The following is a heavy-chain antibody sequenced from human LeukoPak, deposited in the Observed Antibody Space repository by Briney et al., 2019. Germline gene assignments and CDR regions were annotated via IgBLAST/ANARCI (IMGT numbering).Heavy chain of an antibody. D-gene: IGHD2-2*01. CDR3: ARGRAYCSSTSCYQGDLDY. Sequence: SETLSLTCAVYGGSFSGYYWSWIRQPPGKGLEWIGEINHSGSTNYNPSLKSRVTISVDTSKNQFSLKLSSVTAADTAVYYCARGRAYCSSTSCYQGDLDYWGQGTLVTVSS. CDR1: GGSFSGYY. V-gene: IGHV4-34*01. CDR2: INHSGST. J-gene: IGHJ4*02.